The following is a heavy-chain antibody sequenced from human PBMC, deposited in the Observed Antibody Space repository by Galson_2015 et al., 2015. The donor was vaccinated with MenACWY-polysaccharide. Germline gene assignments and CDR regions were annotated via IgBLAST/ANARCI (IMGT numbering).Heavy chain of an antibody. Sequence: SLRLSCAASGFTFSSCAMTWVRQAPGKGLEWVSSITDSAYSTYYADSVKGRFTISRDNSKNTLYLQMNSLRAEDTAVYYCAKNSTRSYTFDYYGMDAWGQGTTVTVSS. CDR1: GFTFSSCA. V-gene: IGHV3-23*01. D-gene: IGHD2/OR15-2a*01. CDR2: ITDSAYST. CDR3: AKNSTRSYTFDYYGMDA. J-gene: IGHJ6*02.